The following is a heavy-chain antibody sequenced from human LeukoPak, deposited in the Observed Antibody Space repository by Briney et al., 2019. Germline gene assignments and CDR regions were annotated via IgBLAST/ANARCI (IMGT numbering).Heavy chain of an antibody. V-gene: IGHV5-51*01. D-gene: IGHD3-22*01. CDR1: ESSINFYW. CDR2: ISPGDSEA. Sequence: GESLKISCKGSESSINFYWIGWVRQRPGRGLEWMGFISPGDSEAKYSPSFQGQVTMSVDKSISTAYLQWSSLKASDTGIYYCARHDYYDSGYPKYLDFWGRGTLVTVTS. CDR3: ARHDYYDSGYPKYLDF. J-gene: IGHJ2*01.